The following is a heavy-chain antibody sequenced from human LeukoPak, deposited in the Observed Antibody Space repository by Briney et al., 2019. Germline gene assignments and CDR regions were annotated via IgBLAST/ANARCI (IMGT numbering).Heavy chain of an antibody. J-gene: IGHJ3*02. V-gene: IGHV3-66*01. CDR1: GFTVSSNY. D-gene: IGHD6-19*01. CDR2: IYSGGST. CDR3: ASSIAVAGLSAFDI. Sequence: GGSLRLSCAASGFTVSSNYMSWVRQAPGKGLEWVSVIYSGGSTYYADSVKGRFTISRDNSKNTLYLQMNSLRAEDTAVYYCASSIAVAGLSAFDIWGQGTMVTVSS.